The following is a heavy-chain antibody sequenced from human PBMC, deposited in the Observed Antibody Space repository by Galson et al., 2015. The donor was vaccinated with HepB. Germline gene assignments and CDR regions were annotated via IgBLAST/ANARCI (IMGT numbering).Heavy chain of an antibody. V-gene: IGHV1-69*13. CDR1: GCTFSSYA. Sequence: SVKVSCKASGCTFSSYALSWVRQAPGQGLEWMGGIIPIFGTANYAQKFQGRVTITADESTSTAYMELSSLRSEDTAVYYCASAASSSRPDFDYWGQGTLVTVSS. CDR2: IIPIFGTA. CDR3: ASAASSSRPDFDY. J-gene: IGHJ4*02. D-gene: IGHD6-13*01.